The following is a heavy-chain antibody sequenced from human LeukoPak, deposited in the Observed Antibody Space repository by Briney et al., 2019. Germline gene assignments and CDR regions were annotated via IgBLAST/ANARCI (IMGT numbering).Heavy chain of an antibody. J-gene: IGHJ4*02. CDR2: VYSGGST. CDR3: ARGEWELPAFDY. Sequence: GGSLRLSCAASGFTVSSNYMSWVRQAPGKGLEWVSVVYSGGSTYYADSVKGRFTISRDNSKNTLYLQMNSLRAEDTAVYYCARGEWELPAFDYWGQGTLVTVSS. CDR1: GFTVSSNY. V-gene: IGHV3-66*01. D-gene: IGHD1-26*01.